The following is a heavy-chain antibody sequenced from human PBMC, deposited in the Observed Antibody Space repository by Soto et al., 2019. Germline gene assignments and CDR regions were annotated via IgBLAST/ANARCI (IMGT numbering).Heavy chain of an antibody. J-gene: IGHJ4*02. CDR1: GYTFTTSD. V-gene: IGHV1-2*02. CDR3: ARGGTFAYDTSGYSVY. D-gene: IGHD3-22*01. Sequence: ASVKVSCKASGYTFTTSDIIWVRQAPGQGLEWMGWINPKSGGTLYAQKFQGRVTMTRDTSISTAYMELSRLRSDDTAVYYCARGGTFAYDTSGYSVYWGQGTLVTVSS. CDR2: INPKSGGT.